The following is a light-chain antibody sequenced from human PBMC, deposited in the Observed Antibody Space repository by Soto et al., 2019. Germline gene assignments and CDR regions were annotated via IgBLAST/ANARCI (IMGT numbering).Light chain of an antibody. Sequence: DIPMTQSPSTLSASVGDRVTITCRANQRISSWLAWYQLKPVKAPKLLIYKASNLESGVPPRFSGSGSGTEFTLTISSLQHEDFATYYCQQYVNYPWTFGPEPKVEIK. V-gene: IGKV1-5*03. J-gene: IGKJ1*01. CDR1: QRISSW. CDR3: QQYVNYPWT. CDR2: KAS.